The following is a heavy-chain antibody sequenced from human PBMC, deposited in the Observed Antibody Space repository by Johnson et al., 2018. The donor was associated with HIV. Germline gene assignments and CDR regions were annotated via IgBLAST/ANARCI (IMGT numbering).Heavy chain of an antibody. D-gene: IGHD3-10*01. CDR2: ISYDGTKK. V-gene: IGHV3-30-3*02. Sequence: QVQLVESGGGVVQPGGSLRLSCAASGFTFSGYALHWVRQAPGKGLEWVALISYDGTKKYSAGSVKGRFTISRDNSKNTLYLQMNSLRAEDTAVYYCAKCGDADAFDIWGQGTMVTVSS. CDR3: AKCGDADAFDI. J-gene: IGHJ3*02. CDR1: GFTFSGYA.